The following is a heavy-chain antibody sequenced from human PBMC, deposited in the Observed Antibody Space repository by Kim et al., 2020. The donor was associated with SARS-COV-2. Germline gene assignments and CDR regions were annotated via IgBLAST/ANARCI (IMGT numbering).Heavy chain of an antibody. CDR3: AKEAELYYYDSSGYWFDY. J-gene: IGHJ4*02. V-gene: IGHV3-33*06. Sequence: KGRFTISRDNSKNTLYLQMNSLRAEDTAVYYCAKEAELYYYDSSGYWFDYWGQGTLVTVSS. D-gene: IGHD3-22*01.